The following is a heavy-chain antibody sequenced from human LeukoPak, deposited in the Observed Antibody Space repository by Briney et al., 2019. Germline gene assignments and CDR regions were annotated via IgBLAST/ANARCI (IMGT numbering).Heavy chain of an antibody. Sequence: GGSLRLSCAASGFTFSSDWMHWVRQAPGKGLVWVSRINPDGSRTVCADSVKGRFTISRDNAKNTLYLQMNSLRAEDTAVYYCARAPGEWFGAANFYMDVWGKGTTVTISS. CDR2: INPDGSRT. CDR1: GFTFSSDW. V-gene: IGHV3-74*01. J-gene: IGHJ6*03. D-gene: IGHD3-10*01. CDR3: ARAPGEWFGAANFYMDV.